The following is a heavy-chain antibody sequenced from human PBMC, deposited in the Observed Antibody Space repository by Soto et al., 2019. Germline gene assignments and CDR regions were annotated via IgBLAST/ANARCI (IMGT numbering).Heavy chain of an antibody. CDR1: GGTFSTYS. D-gene: IGHD1-26*01. V-gene: IGHV1-69*06. CDR3: ASSSGNNYGVGTNYYFDY. J-gene: IGHJ4*02. Sequence: QVQLVQSGAEVKKPGSSVKVSCKTSGGTFSTYSIVWVRQAPGEGLEWMGGIIPIFGTANYAQKFQDRVTITADKSTNTSCMELSSLKSADTAMYYCASSSGNNYGVGTNYYFDYWGQGTLVTVSS. CDR2: IIPIFGTA.